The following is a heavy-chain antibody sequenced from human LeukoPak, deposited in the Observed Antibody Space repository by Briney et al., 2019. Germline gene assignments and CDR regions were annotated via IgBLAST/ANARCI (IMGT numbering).Heavy chain of an antibody. CDR1: GGSISSYY. V-gene: IGHV4-59*01. CDR3: ARGGARGFDYGDYDYFDY. Sequence: SETLSLTCTVSGGSISSYYWSWIRQPPGKGLEWIGYIYYSGNTNYNPSLKSRVTISVDTSKNQFSLKLSSVTGADTAVYYCARGGARGFDYGDYDYFDYWGQGTLVTVSS. J-gene: IGHJ4*02. CDR2: IYYSGNT. D-gene: IGHD4-17*01.